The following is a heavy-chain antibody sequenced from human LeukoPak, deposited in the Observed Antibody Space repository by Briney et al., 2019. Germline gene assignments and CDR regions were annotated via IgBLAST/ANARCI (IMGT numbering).Heavy chain of an antibody. J-gene: IGHJ6*03. Sequence: GASVKVSCKFSGGTFSSYAISWVRHAPGQGLEWMGGIIPIFGTANYAQKFQGRVTITTDESTSTAYMELSSLRSEDTAVYYCASGYCSGGSCLSYMDVWGKGTTVTVSS. D-gene: IGHD2-15*01. CDR2: IIPIFGTA. CDR1: GGTFSSYA. V-gene: IGHV1-69*05. CDR3: ASGYCSGGSCLSYMDV.